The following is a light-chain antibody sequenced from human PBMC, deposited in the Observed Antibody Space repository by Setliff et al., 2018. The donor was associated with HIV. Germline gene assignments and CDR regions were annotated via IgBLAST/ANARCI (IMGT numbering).Light chain of an antibody. CDR3: SSYAGSKNV. V-gene: IGLV2-8*01. CDR1: SSDVGGFNY. Sequence: SALPQPPSASGSPGQSVTISCTGTSSDVGGFNYVSWYQQHPGKAPKLMIYEVNKRPSGVPDRFSGSKSGNTASLTVSGLQAEDEAEYYCSSYAGSKNVFGTGTKVTVL. CDR2: EVN. J-gene: IGLJ1*01.